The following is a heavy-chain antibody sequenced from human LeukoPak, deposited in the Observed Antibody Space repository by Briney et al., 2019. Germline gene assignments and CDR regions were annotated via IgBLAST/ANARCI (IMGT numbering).Heavy chain of an antibody. CDR3: TRVRSSGWSDAFDI. Sequence: GRSLRLSCTASGFTLGDYVMSWFRQAPGTGREWVGFIRSKAYGGTTEYAASVKGRFTISRDDSKSIAYLQMNSLKTEDTAVYYCTRVRSSGWSDAFDIWGQGTMVTVSS. J-gene: IGHJ3*02. CDR1: GFTLGDYV. CDR2: IRSKAYGGTT. V-gene: IGHV3-49*03. D-gene: IGHD6-19*01.